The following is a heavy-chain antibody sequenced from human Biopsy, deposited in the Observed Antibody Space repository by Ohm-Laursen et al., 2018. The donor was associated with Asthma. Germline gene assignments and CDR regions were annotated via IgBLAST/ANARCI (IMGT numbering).Heavy chain of an antibody. CDR1: GFSFSDYY. CDR2: LSSSGSTT. D-gene: IGHD6-25*01. J-gene: IGHJ6*02. Sequence: SLRLSCAASGFSFSDYYMTWMRQAPGKGLEWVSSLSSSGSTTYPAESVKGRFTISRDNAQKSLFLQMGSLRAEDTAIYYCARVFESSEWGPFYHFGLDVWGQGTTVAVSS. V-gene: IGHV3-11*01. CDR3: ARVFESSEWGPFYHFGLDV.